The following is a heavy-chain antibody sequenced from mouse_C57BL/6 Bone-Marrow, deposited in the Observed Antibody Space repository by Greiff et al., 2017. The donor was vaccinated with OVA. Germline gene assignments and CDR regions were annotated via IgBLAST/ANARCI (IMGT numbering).Heavy chain of an antibody. CDR3: ARSRSNCHWYFDV. V-gene: IGHV1-80*01. D-gene: IGHD2-5*01. CDR1: GYAFSSYW. Sequence: LVESGAELVKPGASVKISCKASGYAFSSYWMNWVKQRPGKGLEWIGQIYPGDGDTNYNGKFKGKATLTADKSSSTAYMQLSSLTSEDSAVYFCARSRSNCHWYFDVWGTGTTVTVSS. J-gene: IGHJ1*03. CDR2: IYPGDGDT.